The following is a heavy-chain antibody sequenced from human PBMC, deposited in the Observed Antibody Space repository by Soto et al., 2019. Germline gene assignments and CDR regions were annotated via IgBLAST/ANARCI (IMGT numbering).Heavy chain of an antibody. CDR1: GYRFAVYW. CDR3: ARQIYDSDTGPNFQYYFDS. Sequence: GESLKISCEGSGYRFAVYWITWVRQKPGKGLEWMGRIDPSDSQTYYSPSFRGHVTISVTKSITTVFLQWSSLRASDTAMYYCARQIYDSDTGPNFQYYFDSWGQGTPVTVSS. V-gene: IGHV5-10-1*01. J-gene: IGHJ4*02. CDR2: IDPSDSQT. D-gene: IGHD3-22*01.